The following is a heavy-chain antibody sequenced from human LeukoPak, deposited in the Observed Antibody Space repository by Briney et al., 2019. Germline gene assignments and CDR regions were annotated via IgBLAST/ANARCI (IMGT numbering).Heavy chain of an antibody. CDR2: IHPADSDT. CDR3: ARLYGSSWSGEDY. Sequence: GESLKIFCKGSGYSLTSYWIGWVRQMPGKGLGLRGIIHPADSDTKYSPSLQGQVTISADKSISTAYLQWSSLKASDTAMYYCARLYGSSWSGEDYWGQGTLVTVSS. CDR1: GYSLTSYW. V-gene: IGHV5-51*01. D-gene: IGHD6-13*01. J-gene: IGHJ4*02.